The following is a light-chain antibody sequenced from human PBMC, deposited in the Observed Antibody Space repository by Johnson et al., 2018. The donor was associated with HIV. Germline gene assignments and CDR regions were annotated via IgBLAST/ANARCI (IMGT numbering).Light chain of an antibody. V-gene: IGLV1-51*01. Sequence: QSVLTQPPSVSAAPGQTVTISCSGSSSNVGSSFVSWYRQVPGTAPKLLIYDNNKRPSGIPDRFSGSKSGTSATLGITGLQPGDEADYYCGTWDSTLSAPYVFGTGTTVTVL. CDR3: GTWDSTLSAPYV. CDR2: DNN. J-gene: IGLJ1*01. CDR1: SSNVGSSF.